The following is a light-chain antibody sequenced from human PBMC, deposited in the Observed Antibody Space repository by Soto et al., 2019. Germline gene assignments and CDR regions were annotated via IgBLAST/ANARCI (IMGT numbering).Light chain of an antibody. CDR1: RSLLSSNGYNY. J-gene: IGKJ4*01. Sequence: DVVMTQSPLSLPVTPGEPASISCRSSRSLLSSNGYNYLNWYLQKPGQSPQLLIYLGSNRASGVPDWFSGSGSGTDFTLKISRVEAEDVGVYYCAQGLQTPLTFGGGTKVDIK. CDR2: LGS. CDR3: AQGLQTPLT. V-gene: IGKV2-28*01.